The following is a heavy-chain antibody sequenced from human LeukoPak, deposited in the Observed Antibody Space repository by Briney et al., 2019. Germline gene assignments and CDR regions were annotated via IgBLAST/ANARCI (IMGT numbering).Heavy chain of an antibody. D-gene: IGHD3-9*01. CDR3: ARGKLLRYFDWLSYGMDV. V-gene: IGHV3-7*03. Sequence: PGGSLRLSCAASGFTFSSYWMSWVRQAPGKGLEWVANIKQDGSEKYYVDPVKGRFTISRDNAKNSLYLQMNSLRAEDTAVYYCARGKLLRYFDWLSYGMDVWGKGTTVTVSS. CDR2: IKQDGSEK. CDR1: GFTFSSYW. J-gene: IGHJ6*04.